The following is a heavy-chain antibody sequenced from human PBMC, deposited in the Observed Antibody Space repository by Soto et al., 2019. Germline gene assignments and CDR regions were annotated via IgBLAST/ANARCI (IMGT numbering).Heavy chain of an antibody. Sequence: ETLSLTCTVSGGSISSYYWSWIRQPPGKGLEWIGYIYYSGSTNYNPSLKSRVTISVDTSKNQFSLKLSSVTAADTAVYYCARGMVGATPWFDPWGQGTLVTVSS. CDR3: ARGMVGATPWFDP. J-gene: IGHJ5*02. V-gene: IGHV4-59*01. CDR1: GGSISSYY. D-gene: IGHD1-26*01. CDR2: IYYSGST.